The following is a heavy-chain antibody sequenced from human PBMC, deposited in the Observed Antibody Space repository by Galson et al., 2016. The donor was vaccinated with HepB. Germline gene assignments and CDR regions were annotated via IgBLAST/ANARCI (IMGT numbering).Heavy chain of an antibody. Sequence: TLSLTCTVSGDSIITSRYSYWTWLRQPVGKGPEWIGLIYTSGNTKYNPSLRSRVTISLDTSKNQFPLVLISVTAAATAVYYCAREMGSWSQGTLVTASP. J-gene: IGHJ5*02. V-gene: IGHV4-61*02. CDR3: AREMGS. D-gene: IGHD3-16*01. CDR2: IYTSGNT. CDR1: GDSIITSRYSY.